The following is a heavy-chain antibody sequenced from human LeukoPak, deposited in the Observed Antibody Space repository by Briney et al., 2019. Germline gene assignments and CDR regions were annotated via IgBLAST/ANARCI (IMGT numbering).Heavy chain of an antibody. J-gene: IGHJ4*02. CDR1: GFTFSSYA. CDR3: AKGNLWFGELPIGFDY. D-gene: IGHD3-10*01. Sequence: GGSLRLSCAASGFTFSSYAMSWVRQAPGKGLEWASAISGSGGSTYYADSVKGRFTISRDNSKNTLYLQMNSLRAEDTAVYYCAKGNLWFGELPIGFDYWGQGTLVTVSS. CDR2: ISGSGGST. V-gene: IGHV3-23*01.